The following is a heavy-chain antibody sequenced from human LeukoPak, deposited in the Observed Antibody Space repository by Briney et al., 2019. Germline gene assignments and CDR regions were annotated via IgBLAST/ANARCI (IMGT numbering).Heavy chain of an antibody. CDR1: GFTVSSNY. J-gene: IGHJ6*02. Sequence: GGSLRLSCAASGFTVSSNYMSWVRQAPGKGLEWVSVIYSGGSTNYADSVRGRFTISRGNSKNTLYLQMNSLRDEDTAVYYCARGRYEISAAMDVWGQGTTVTVSS. CDR3: ARGRYEISAAMDV. V-gene: IGHV3-53*01. CDR2: IYSGGST. D-gene: IGHD5-12*01.